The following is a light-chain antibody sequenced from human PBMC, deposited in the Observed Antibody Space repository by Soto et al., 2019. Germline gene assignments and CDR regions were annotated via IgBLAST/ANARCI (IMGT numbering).Light chain of an antibody. CDR3: QQRSTWPYT. CDR2: DAS. V-gene: IGKV3-11*01. CDR1: QSVSSF. Sequence: EIVLTQSPATLSLSPGERATLSCRACQSVSSFLVWYQQKPGQAPGLLIYDASNRATGIPARFSGSGSGTDFTLTISSLEPEDFAVYYCQQRSTWPYTFGQGTKLEIK. J-gene: IGKJ2*01.